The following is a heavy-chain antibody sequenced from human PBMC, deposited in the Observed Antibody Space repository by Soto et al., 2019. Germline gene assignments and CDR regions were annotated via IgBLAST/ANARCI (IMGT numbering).Heavy chain of an antibody. CDR3: VIQRSGVVY. V-gene: IGHV4-34*01. CDR1: GGSFSGYY. D-gene: IGHD2-15*01. Sequence: SETLSLTCAVYGGSFSGYYWSWIRQPPGKGLEWIGEINHSGSTNYNPSLKSRVTISVDTSVSTAYMDLSRLKSDDTAVYYCVIQRSGVVYWGQGTLVTVSS. CDR2: INHSGST. J-gene: IGHJ4*02.